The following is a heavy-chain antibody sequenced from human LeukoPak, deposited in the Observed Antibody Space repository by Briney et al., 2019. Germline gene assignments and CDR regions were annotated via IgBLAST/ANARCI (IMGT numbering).Heavy chain of an antibody. J-gene: IGHJ6*03. V-gene: IGHV3-33*06. CDR3: AKDLRRAISGVVIPVYYYYMDV. Sequence: GGSLRLSCAASGFTFSSYSMHWVRQAPGKGLGWVALIWDDGSNKYYVDSVKGRFTISRDTSKNTLYLQMNSLRAEDTAVYYCAKDLRRAISGVVIPVYYYYMDVWGKGTTVTVSS. CDR1: GFTFSSYS. CDR2: IWDDGSNK. D-gene: IGHD3-3*01.